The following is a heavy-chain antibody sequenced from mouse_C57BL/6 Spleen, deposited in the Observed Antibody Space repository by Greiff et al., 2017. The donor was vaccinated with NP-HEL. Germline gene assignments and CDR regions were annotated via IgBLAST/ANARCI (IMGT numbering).Heavy chain of an antibody. CDR3: AKNRDYGSSYDYFDY. J-gene: IGHJ2*01. CDR1: GFSLTSYG. V-gene: IGHV2-5*01. D-gene: IGHD1-1*01. Sequence: VKLVESGPGLVQPSQSLSITCTVSGFSLTSYGVHWVRQSPGKGLEWLGVIWRGGSTDYNAAFMSRLSITKDNSKSQVFFKMNSLQADDTAIYYCAKNRDYGSSYDYFDYWGQGTTLTVSS. CDR2: IWRGGST.